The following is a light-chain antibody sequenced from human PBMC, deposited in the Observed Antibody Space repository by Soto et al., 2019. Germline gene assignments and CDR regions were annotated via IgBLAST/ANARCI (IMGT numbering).Light chain of an antibody. V-gene: IGLV1-47*01. CDR3: TSWDDSLYHVV. CDR1: RSNIGSNY. Sequence: QLVLTQPPSASGTPGQRVTFSCSGGRSNIGSNYVFWYQQFPGTAPKLLIYRNNQRPSGVPDRFSGSKSGTSASLAISGLRSEDEAVYYCTSWDDSLYHVVFGGGTKVTVL. J-gene: IGLJ2*01. CDR2: RNN.